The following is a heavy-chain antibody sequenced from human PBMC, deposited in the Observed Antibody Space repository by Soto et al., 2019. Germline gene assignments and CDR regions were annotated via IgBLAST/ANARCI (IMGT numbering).Heavy chain of an antibody. Sequence: GASVKLSCKASGYRFIRYGITWVRQAPGQGLEWMGWISPYNGDANYAQEVLGRATMTTDTSTTTAYMELRSLRSDDTAVYFCARRRPPIPLDVCGTATAVTLSS. D-gene: IGHD2-2*02. CDR1: GYRFIRYG. CDR3: ARRRPPIPLDV. V-gene: IGHV1-18*01. CDR2: ISPYNGDA. J-gene: IGHJ6*04.